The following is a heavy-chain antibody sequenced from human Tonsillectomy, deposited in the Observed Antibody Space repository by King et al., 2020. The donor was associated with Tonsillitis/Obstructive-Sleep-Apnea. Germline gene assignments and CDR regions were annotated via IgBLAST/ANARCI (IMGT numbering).Heavy chain of an antibody. CDR3: ASLWRDDY. CDR1: GYTFTGYY. J-gene: IGHJ4*02. V-gene: IGHV1-2*06. D-gene: IGHD2-21*01. Sequence: QLVQSGAEVKKPGASVKVSCKASGYTFTGYYMHWVRQAPGQGLEWMGRINPTSGGTNYAQKFQGRVTMTRGTSISTAYMELSRLRSDETAVYYCASLWRDDYWGQGTLVTVSS. CDR2: INPTSGGT.